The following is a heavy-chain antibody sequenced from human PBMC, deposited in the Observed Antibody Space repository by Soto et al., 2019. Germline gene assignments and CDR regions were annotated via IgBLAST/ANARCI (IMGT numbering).Heavy chain of an antibody. CDR1: GFTFSIYA. V-gene: IGHV3-64D*06. CDR3: VKGEYYYDSAAYYPFDH. CDR2: ISTNGGNT. Sequence: GGSLRLSCSASGFTFSIYAMHWVRQAPGKGLEYVSSISTNGGNTHYADSVKGRFTISRDNSKNTHYLQMSNLRAEDTTVYYCVKGEYYYDSAAYYPFDHWGQGTLVTVSS. D-gene: IGHD3-22*01. J-gene: IGHJ4*02.